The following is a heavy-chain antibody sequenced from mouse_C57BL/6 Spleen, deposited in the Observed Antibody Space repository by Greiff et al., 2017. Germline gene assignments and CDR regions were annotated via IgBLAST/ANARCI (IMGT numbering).Heavy chain of an antibody. CDR1: GYTFTSYW. J-gene: IGHJ2*01. CDR2: IYPSDSET. CDR3: ARDYYYGSSFDY. D-gene: IGHD1-1*01. V-gene: IGHV1-61*01. Sequence: VQLQQSGAELVRPGSSVKLSCKASGYTFTSYWMDWVKQRPGQGLEWIGNIYPSDSETHYNQKFKDKATLTVDKSSSTAYMQLSSLTSEDSAVYYCARDYYYGSSFDYWGQGTTLTVSS.